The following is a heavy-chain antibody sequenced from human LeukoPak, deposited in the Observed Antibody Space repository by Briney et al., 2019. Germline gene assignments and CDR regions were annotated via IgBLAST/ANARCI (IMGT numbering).Heavy chain of an antibody. CDR3: ARGRGRGFTYFDY. V-gene: IGHV4-34*01. CDR2: INHSGST. D-gene: IGHD1-26*01. J-gene: IGHJ4*02. Sequence: PSETLSLTCAVCGGSFSGYYWSWIRQPPGKGLEWIGEINHSGSTNYNPSLKSRVTISVDTSKNQFSLKLSSVTAADTAVYYCARGRGRGFTYFDYWGQGTLVTVSS. CDR1: GGSFSGYY.